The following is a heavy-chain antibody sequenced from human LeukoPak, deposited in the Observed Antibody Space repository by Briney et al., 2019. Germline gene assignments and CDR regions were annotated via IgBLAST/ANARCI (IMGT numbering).Heavy chain of an antibody. CDR1: GFTFSSYS. Sequence: PGGSLRPSCAASGFTFSSYSMNWVRQAPGKGLEWVSYISSSSSTIHYADSVKGRFTISRDNAKNSLYLQMNSLRAEDTAVYYCARVISSTSRVVDYWGQGTLVTVSS. CDR2: ISSSSSTI. CDR3: ARVISSTSRVVDY. V-gene: IGHV3-48*01. D-gene: IGHD2-2*01. J-gene: IGHJ4*02.